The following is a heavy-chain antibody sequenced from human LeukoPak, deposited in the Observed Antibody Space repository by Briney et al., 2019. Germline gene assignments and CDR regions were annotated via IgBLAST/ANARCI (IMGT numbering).Heavy chain of an antibody. CDR1: GFTFSSYN. J-gene: IGHJ4*02. CDR3: ARAGEHCTITSSPPPDY. CDR2: IDSSSRYI. Sequence: GGSLRLSCAASGFTFSSYNMDWVRQAPGKGLEWVSFIDSSSRYIYQADSVKGRFTISRDNAKSSMFLQMNSLRAEDTAVYYCARAGEHCTITSSPPPDYGGREPLVTVSS. V-gene: IGHV3-21*01. D-gene: IGHD2-2*01.